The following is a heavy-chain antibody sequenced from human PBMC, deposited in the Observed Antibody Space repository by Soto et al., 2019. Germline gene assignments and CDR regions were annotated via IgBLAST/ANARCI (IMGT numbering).Heavy chain of an antibody. CDR2: ISGSGGGT. J-gene: IGHJ4*02. CDR3: ATYQLPYRYFDY. CDR1: GFTFSSYA. V-gene: IGHV3-23*01. D-gene: IGHD2-2*01. Sequence: EVQLLESGGGLVQPGGSLRLSCAASGFTFSSYALSWVRQAPGKGLEWVSTISGSGGGTHYADSVKGRFTISRDNSKNTLYLQMNSLRAEDMAVYYCATYQLPYRYFDYWGQGTLVTVSS.